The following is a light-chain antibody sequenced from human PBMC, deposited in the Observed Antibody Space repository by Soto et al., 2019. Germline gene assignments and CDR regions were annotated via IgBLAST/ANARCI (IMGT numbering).Light chain of an antibody. V-gene: IGKV3-20*01. J-gene: IGKJ1*01. Sequence: EIVLTQSPGTLSLSPGERATLSCRASQSVSSSYLAWYQQKPGQAPRLLLYGASSRATGIPDRFSGSGSGTDFTLTISRLEPEDFVVYSCQQYGSAPTFCQGTKVEIK. CDR3: QQYGSAPT. CDR1: QSVSSSY. CDR2: GAS.